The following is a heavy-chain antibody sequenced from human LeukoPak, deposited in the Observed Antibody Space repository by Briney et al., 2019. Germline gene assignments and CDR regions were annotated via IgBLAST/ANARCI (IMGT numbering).Heavy chain of an antibody. Sequence: SETLSLTCTVSGGSISGYYWSWIRQPPGKGLEWIAYIYYNGISNYNPSLKSRVIISVDSSKNQFSLKLTSVTAADTAVYYCARDRGIVGASYGMDVWGQGTTVTVSS. CDR3: ARDRGIVGASYGMDV. J-gene: IGHJ6*02. CDR1: GGSISGYY. CDR2: IYYNGIS. D-gene: IGHD1-26*01. V-gene: IGHV4-59*01.